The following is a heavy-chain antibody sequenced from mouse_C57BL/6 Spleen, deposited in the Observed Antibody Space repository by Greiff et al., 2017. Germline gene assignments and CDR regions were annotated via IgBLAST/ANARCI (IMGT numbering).Heavy chain of an antibody. V-gene: IGHV1-20*01. Sequence: VQLQQSGPELVKPGDSVQISCKASGYSFTGYFMNWVMQSHGKSLEWIGRINPYNGDTFYNQKFKGKATLTVDKSSSTAYRQLRSLTAEDSAFYSCARSYGSSPPCFAYWGTGTLVTVSS. CDR2: INPYNGDT. J-gene: IGHJ3*01. D-gene: IGHD1-1*01. CDR3: ARSYGSSPPCFAY. CDR1: GYSFTGYF.